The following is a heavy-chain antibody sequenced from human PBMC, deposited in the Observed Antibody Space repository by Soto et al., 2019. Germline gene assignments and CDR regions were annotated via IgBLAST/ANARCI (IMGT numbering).Heavy chain of an antibody. Sequence: QVQLVESGGVVVQPGNSLRLSCAGSGFPFSAEAMHWVRQAPGKGLEWVAAISYDGNNKNHADSVKGRFTVSRDNSKNTLDLQIYSLRPEDTAVYYCARDYSSGWCLDYWGQGSLVTVSS. CDR1: GFPFSAEA. D-gene: IGHD6-13*01. V-gene: IGHV3-30-3*01. CDR2: ISYDGNNK. J-gene: IGHJ4*02. CDR3: ARDYSSGWCLDY.